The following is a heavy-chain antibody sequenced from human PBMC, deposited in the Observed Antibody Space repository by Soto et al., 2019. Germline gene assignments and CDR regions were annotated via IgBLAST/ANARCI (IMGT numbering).Heavy chain of an antibody. CDR1: GYTFTSYG. CDR3: ARVPTSLGSSWHHDY. V-gene: IGHV1-18*01. Sequence: ASVKVSCKASGYTFTSYGISWVRQAPGQGLEWMGWISAYNGNTNYAQKLQGRVTMTTDTSTSTAYMELRSLRSDDTAVYYCARVPTSLGSSWHHDYWGQGTLVTVSS. CDR2: ISAYNGNT. D-gene: IGHD6-13*01. J-gene: IGHJ4*02.